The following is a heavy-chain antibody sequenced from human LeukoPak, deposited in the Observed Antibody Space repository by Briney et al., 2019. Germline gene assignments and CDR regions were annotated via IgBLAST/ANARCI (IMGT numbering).Heavy chain of an antibody. CDR2: LSHSGST. V-gene: IGHV4-39*01. CDR1: GGSLIMNNYY. J-gene: IGHJ4*02. D-gene: IGHD5-24*01. CDR3: ARQGTWIQLGHFDY. Sequence: PSETLSLMCTVSGGSLIMNNYYWGWLRQPPGKGLEWIGSLSHSGSTFYNPSLKSRVAMSVDTPKNHFSLKMSSVTAADAAMYFCARQGTWIQLGHFDYWGQGILITVSS.